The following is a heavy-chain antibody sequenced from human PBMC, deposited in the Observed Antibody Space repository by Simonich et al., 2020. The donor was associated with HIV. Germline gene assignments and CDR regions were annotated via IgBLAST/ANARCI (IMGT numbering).Heavy chain of an antibody. V-gene: IGHV4-34*01. CDR1: GGSFSGYY. D-gene: IGHD6-6*01. CDR2: INHSGNT. J-gene: IGHJ2*01. Sequence: QVQLQQWGAGLLKPSETLSLTCAVYGGSFSGYYWSWIRQSPEKGLEWIGEINHSGNTKSNPSVKSRVTISVDTSKNQFSLKLTSVTAADTAVYYCARHSAGIAARRYWYFDLWGRGTLVTVSS. CDR3: ARHSAGIAARRYWYFDL.